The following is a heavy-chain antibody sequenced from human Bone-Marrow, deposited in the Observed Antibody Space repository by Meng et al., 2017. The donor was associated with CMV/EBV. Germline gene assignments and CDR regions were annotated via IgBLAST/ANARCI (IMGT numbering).Heavy chain of an antibody. CDR3: ARDCWVAGTFYDYYYGMDV. Sequence: GGSLRLSCAASGFTFRSYSMNWVRQAPGKGLVWVSSISSSSSYIYYADSVKGRFTISRDNAKNPLYLQMNSLRAEDTAVYYCARDCWVAGTFYDYYYGMDVWGQGTTVTVSS. V-gene: IGHV3-21*01. CDR1: GFTFRSYS. J-gene: IGHJ6*02. D-gene: IGHD6-19*01. CDR2: ISSSSSYI.